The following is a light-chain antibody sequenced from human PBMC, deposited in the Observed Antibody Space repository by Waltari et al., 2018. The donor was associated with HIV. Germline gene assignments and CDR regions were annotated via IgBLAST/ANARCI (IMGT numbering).Light chain of an antibody. CDR3: CSYSGSYTSYV. Sequence: QSALTQPASVSGSPGQSSTISCTGTSSDVGRYKLVSWYLQHPGKAPKLMIYEGNKRPSGVSNRFSGSKSGNTASLTISGLQAEDEADYYCCSYSGSYTSYVFGAGTKVTVL. CDR2: EGN. CDR1: SSDVGRYKL. J-gene: IGLJ1*01. V-gene: IGLV2-23*01.